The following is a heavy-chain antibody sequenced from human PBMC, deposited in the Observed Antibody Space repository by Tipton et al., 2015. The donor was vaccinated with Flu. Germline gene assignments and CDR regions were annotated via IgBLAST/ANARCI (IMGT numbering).Heavy chain of an antibody. CDR1: GFAFSAFG. CDR2: ISNDASYK. CDR3: ATSRDSLFYYFDR. J-gene: IGHJ4*02. D-gene: IGHD5-24*01. V-gene: IGHV3-30*03. Sequence: SLRLSCTASGFAFSAFGIHWVRQAPGKGLEWVALISNDASYKYYADFVKGRFAISRDNSKNTLFLQMDSLRVEDTAVYYCATSRDSLFYYFDRWGQGTLVTVSS.